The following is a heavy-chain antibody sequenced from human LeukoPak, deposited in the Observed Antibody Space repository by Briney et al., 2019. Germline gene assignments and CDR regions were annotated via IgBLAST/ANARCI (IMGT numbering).Heavy chain of an antibody. D-gene: IGHD4-11*01. J-gene: IGHJ4*02. V-gene: IGHV3-53*01. CDR1: GFTFSNAW. CDR3: ARDGPTREFDY. Sequence: GGSLRLSCAASGFTFSNAWMSWVRQAPGKGLEWVSVIYSGGSTYYADSVKGRFTISRDNSKNTLYLQMNSLRAEDTAVYYCARDGPTREFDYWGQGTLVTVSS. CDR2: IYSGGST.